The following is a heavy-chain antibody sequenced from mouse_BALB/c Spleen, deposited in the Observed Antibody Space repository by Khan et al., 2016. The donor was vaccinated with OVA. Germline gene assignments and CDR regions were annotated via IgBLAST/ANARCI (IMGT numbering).Heavy chain of an antibody. CDR2: IYPGTDNT. J-gene: IGHJ2*01. CDR1: GYTFTSYW. CDR3: AREEALYYFDY. V-gene: IGHV1S132*01. D-gene: IGHD3-2*02. Sequence: QVQLQQSGAELVRPGASVKLSCKTSGYTFTSYWIHWVKQRSGQGLEWIARIYPGTDNTYYNERLKDKATLTADKSSSTAYMQLSSLKSEDSAVYVCAREEALYYFDYWGQGTTLTVSS.